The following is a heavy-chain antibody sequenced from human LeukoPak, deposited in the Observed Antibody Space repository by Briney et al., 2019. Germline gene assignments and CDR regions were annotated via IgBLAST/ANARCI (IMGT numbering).Heavy chain of an antibody. V-gene: IGHV4-39*01. Sequence: SETLSLTCTVSGGSIRSSSYYWGWSRQPPGKGLEWIGTIYYSGSTYYNPSLKSRVTISVDTSKNQFSLKLSSVTAADTAVYYCARPNTGGIYSYFDYWGQGTLVTVSS. CDR1: GGSIRSSSYY. CDR2: IYYSGST. CDR3: ARPNTGGIYSYFDY. D-gene: IGHD1-26*01. J-gene: IGHJ4*02.